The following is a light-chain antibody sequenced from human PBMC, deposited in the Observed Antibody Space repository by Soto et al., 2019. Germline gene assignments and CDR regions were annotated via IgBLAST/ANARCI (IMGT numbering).Light chain of an antibody. CDR1: EDISNY. V-gene: IGKV1-27*01. J-gene: IGKJ1*01. CDR2: AAS. Sequence: DIQMTQSPSSLSASVGDRVTITCRASEDISNYLAWYQQKPGKVPKVLIYAASTLQSGVPSRFSGSGSGTDFTLAISSLQPEDVATYYCQHYNSYSEAFGQGTKVDLK. CDR3: QHYNSYSEA.